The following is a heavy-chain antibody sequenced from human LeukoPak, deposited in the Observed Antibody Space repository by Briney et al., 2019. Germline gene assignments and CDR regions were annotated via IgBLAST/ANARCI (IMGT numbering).Heavy chain of an antibody. CDR1: GFTFSTYG. CDR3: AREGVGALPNY. V-gene: IGHV3-30*03. J-gene: IGHJ4*02. D-gene: IGHD1-26*01. Sequence: GRSLRLSCAASGFTFSTYGMHWVRQAPDKGLEWVAVISYDGSNEYYADSVKGRFTISRDNSKNTLYLQMNSLRAEDTAVYYCAREGVGALPNYWGQGTLVTVSS. CDR2: ISYDGSNE.